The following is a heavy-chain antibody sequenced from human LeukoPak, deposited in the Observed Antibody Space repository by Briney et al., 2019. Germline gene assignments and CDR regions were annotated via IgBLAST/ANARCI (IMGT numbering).Heavy chain of an antibody. J-gene: IGHJ4*02. CDR1: GFTFSSYA. CDR3: AKVVVVPAATTKTYYFDF. D-gene: IGHD2-2*01. Sequence: GGSLRLSCAASGFTFSSYAMSWVRQAPGKGLEWVSAITATSSSTYDADSVQGRFTISRDNSKNTLYLQMNSLRAEDTAVYYCAKVVVVPAATTKTYYFDFWGQGTLVTVSS. CDR2: ITATSSST. V-gene: IGHV3-23*01.